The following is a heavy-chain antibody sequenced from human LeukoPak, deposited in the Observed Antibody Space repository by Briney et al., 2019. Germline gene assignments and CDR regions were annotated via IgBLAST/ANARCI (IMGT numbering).Heavy chain of an antibody. CDR1: GYTFTGYY. Sequence: ASVKVSCKASGYTFTGYYMHWVRQGPGQGLEWMGWINPNSGGTNYAQKFQGRVTMTRDTSISTAYMELSRLRSDDTAVYYCAARPVLDCWSGYYDYWGQGTMVTVSS. CDR2: INPNSGGT. D-gene: IGHD3-3*01. J-gene: IGHJ4*02. CDR3: AARPVLDCWSGYYDY. V-gene: IGHV1-2*02.